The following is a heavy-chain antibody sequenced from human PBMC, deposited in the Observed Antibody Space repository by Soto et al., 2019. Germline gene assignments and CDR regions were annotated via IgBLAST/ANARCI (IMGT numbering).Heavy chain of an antibody. D-gene: IGHD3-10*01. J-gene: IGHJ4*02. CDR3: VRHLRYYGSANYQKLLYFDY. CDR1: GGSISSNNYY. Sequence: SETLSLTCTVSGGSISSNNYYWGWIRQPPGKGLEWIGSIYYSGSPYYNPSLKSRVTISVDTSKNQFSLKLSSVTAADTAVFYFVRHLRYYGSANYQKLLYFDYWGQGTPVTVSS. V-gene: IGHV4-39*01. CDR2: IYYSGSP.